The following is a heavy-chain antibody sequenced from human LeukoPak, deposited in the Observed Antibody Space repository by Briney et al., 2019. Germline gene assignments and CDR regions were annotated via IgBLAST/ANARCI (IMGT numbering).Heavy chain of an antibody. V-gene: IGHV4-34*01. CDR2: INHSGST. CDR3: ARIDAMVWGVNDAFDI. CDR1: GGSFSGYY. Sequence: PSETLSLTCAVYGGSFSGYYWSWIRQPPGKGLEWIGEINHSGSTNYNPSLKSRVTISVDTSKNQFSLKLSSVTAADTAVYYCARIDAMVWGVNDAFDIWGQGTMVTVSS. J-gene: IGHJ3*02. D-gene: IGHD3-10*01.